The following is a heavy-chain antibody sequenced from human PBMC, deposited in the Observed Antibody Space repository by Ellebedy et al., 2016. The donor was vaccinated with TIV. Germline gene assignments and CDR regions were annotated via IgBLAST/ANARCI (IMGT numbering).Heavy chain of an antibody. CDR2: ISGSGGST. J-gene: IGHJ4*02. D-gene: IGHD1-26*01. Sequence: GESLKISCAASGFTFSSYAMSWVRQAPGKGLEWVSAISGSGGSTYYADSVKGRFTISRDNSKNTLYLQMNSLRAEDTAVYYCAKDSLDSGSYYDYFDYWGQGTLVTVSS. CDR3: AKDSLDSGSYYDYFDY. CDR1: GFTFSSYA. V-gene: IGHV3-23*01.